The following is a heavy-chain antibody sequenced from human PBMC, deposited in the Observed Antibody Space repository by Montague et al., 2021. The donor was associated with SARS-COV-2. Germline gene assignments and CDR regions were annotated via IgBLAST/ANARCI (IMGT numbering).Heavy chain of an antibody. CDR1: RDSVSSNIAT. J-gene: IGHJ2*01. CDR3: VRAYCGGDCYFYWYFDL. Sequence: CAISRDSVSSNIATWNWIRQSPSRGLEWLGRTYYRSKWYNDYAVSVKSRVIINPDTSNNRISLQLNSVTPEDTAVYYCVRAYCGGDCYFYWYFDLWGRGTLVTVSS. V-gene: IGHV6-1*01. CDR2: TYYRSKWYN. D-gene: IGHD2-21*02.